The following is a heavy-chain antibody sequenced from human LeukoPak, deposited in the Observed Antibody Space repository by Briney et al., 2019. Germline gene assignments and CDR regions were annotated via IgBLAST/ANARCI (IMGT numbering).Heavy chain of an antibody. D-gene: IGHD3/OR15-3a*01. CDR1: GYTFTGYY. Sequence: GASVKVSCKASGYTFTGYYMHWVRQAPGQGLEWMGWINPNSGGTNYAQKFQGRVTMTRDTSISTAYMELSRLRSDDTAVYYCARGPHLIFGSVPDAFDIWGQGTMVTVSS. J-gene: IGHJ3*02. CDR2: INPNSGGT. V-gene: IGHV1-2*02. CDR3: ARGPHLIFGSVPDAFDI.